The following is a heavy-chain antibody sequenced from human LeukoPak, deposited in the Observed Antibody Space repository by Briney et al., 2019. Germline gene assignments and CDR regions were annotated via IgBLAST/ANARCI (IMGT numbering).Heavy chain of an antibody. CDR1: GFTVSSYY. Sequence: GGSLRLSCAASGFTVSSYYMTWVRQAPGKGLEWVSVMYSGGSTYYADSVKGRVAISRDNSQNTVFLQMNSVRVEDTAVYYCARSYSNHLFGMDVWGQGTAVTVSS. J-gene: IGHJ6*02. CDR3: ARSYSNHLFGMDV. V-gene: IGHV3-66*01. CDR2: MYSGGST. D-gene: IGHD4-11*01.